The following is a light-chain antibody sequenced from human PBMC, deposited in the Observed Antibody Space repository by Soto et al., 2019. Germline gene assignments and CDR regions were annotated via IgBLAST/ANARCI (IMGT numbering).Light chain of an antibody. CDR2: DVS. V-gene: IGLV2-14*01. CDR3: SSYTSSSHVV. CDR1: SSDVGGYNY. J-gene: IGLJ2*01. Sequence: QSVLTQPDSVSGSPGQSITISCTGTSSDVGGYNYVSWYQQHTGKAPKLMIYDVSNRPSGVSNRFSGSKSGNTASLTISGFQAEDEADYYCSSYTSSSHVVFGGGTKLAVL.